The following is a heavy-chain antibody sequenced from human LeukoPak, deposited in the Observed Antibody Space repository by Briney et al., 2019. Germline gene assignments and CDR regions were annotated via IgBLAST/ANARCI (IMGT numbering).Heavy chain of an antibody. J-gene: IGHJ4*02. CDR3: ARDLGSSSSGYYFDY. CDR1: GYTFTSYG. Sequence: GASVKVSCKASGYTFTSYGISWVRQAPGQGLEGMGWISAYNGNTNYAQKLQGRVTMTTDTSTSTAYMELRSLRSDDTAVYYCARDLGSSSSGYYFDYWGQGPLVTVSS. V-gene: IGHV1-18*01. CDR2: ISAYNGNT. D-gene: IGHD6-6*01.